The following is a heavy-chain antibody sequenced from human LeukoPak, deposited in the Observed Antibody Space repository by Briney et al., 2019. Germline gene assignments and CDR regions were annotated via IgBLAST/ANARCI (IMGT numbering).Heavy chain of an antibody. J-gene: IGHJ4*02. V-gene: IGHV1-2*02. CDR3: ARVSYDSSGYYRPFDY. CDR2: INPNSGGT. CDR1: GYTFTNYD. D-gene: IGHD3-22*01. Sequence: GASVKVSCKASGYTFTNYDINWVRQAPGQGLEWMGWINPNSGGTNYAQKFQGRVTMTRDTSISTAYMELSRLRSDDTAVYYCARVSYDSSGYYRPFDYWGQGTLVTVSS.